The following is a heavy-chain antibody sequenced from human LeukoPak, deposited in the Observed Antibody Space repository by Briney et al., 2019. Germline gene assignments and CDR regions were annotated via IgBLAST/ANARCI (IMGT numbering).Heavy chain of an antibody. V-gene: IGHV3-7*01. CDR3: ASLYCTGVNCFAASYMCMDV. D-gene: IGHD2-8*02. Sequence: PGGSLRLSCAASGFTFSSYWMSWVRQAPGKGLEWVANIKQDGSEKNYVDSVKGRFTISRDNADNSLYLEMTNLRVEDTAVYFCASLYCTGVNCFAASYMCMDVWGKGTTVTVSS. CDR2: IKQDGSEK. J-gene: IGHJ6*03. CDR1: GFTFSSYW.